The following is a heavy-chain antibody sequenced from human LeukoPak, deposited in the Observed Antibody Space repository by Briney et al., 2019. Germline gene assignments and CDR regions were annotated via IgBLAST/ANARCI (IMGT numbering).Heavy chain of an antibody. CDR3: ARGGRYGPGY. Sequence: PSETLSLTCAVYGGSFSGYYWSWIRQPPGKGLEWIGEINHSGSSNYNPSLKSRVTISVGTSKNQFSLKLSSVTAADTAVYYCARGGRYGPGYWGQGTLVTVSS. J-gene: IGHJ4*02. CDR1: GGSFSGYY. D-gene: IGHD5-18*01. CDR2: INHSGSS. V-gene: IGHV4-34*01.